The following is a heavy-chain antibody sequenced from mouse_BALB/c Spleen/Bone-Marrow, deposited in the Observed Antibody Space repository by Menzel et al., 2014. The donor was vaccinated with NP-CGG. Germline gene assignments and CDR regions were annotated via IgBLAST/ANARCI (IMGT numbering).Heavy chain of an antibody. Sequence: EVKLEESGGGLVKPGGSLKLSCAASRFTFSSYSMSWVRQTPEKRLEWVATISSGGHYTYYPDSVKGRFTISRDNAKNTLHLQMSSLKSEDTAMYYCSKDGGYDYSYYFDYWGQGTTLTVSS. D-gene: IGHD2-4*01. J-gene: IGHJ2*01. CDR1: RFTFSSYS. CDR3: SKDGGYDYSYYFDY. CDR2: ISSGGHYT. V-gene: IGHV5-6-4*01.